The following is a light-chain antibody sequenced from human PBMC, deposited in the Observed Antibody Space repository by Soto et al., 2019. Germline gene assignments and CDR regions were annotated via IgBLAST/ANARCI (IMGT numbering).Light chain of an antibody. CDR2: EVS. CDR1: SSDVGAYNY. CDR3: SSYTTSSTLVV. Sequence: QSVLTQPASVSGSPVQSITISCTGTSSDVGAYNYVSWFQQYPGKAPKLMIYEVSNRPSGVSNRFSGSKSGNTASLTISGLQAEDEADYYCSSYTTSSTLVVFGGGTKVTVL. V-gene: IGLV2-14*01. J-gene: IGLJ2*01.